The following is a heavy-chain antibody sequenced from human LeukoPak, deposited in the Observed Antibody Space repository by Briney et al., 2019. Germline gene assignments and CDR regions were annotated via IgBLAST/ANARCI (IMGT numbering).Heavy chain of an antibody. J-gene: IGHJ6*03. Sequence: GGSLRLSCAASGFTFSNAWMSWVRQAPGKGLDWVGRIKSKTDGGTTDYAAPVKGRFTISRDDSKNTLYLQMNSLKTEDTAVYYRTTDGGVTTADYYYYYMDVWGKGTTVTVSS. CDR3: TTDGGVTTADYYYYYMDV. D-gene: IGHD4-11*01. V-gene: IGHV3-15*01. CDR2: IKSKTDGGTT. CDR1: GFTFSNAW.